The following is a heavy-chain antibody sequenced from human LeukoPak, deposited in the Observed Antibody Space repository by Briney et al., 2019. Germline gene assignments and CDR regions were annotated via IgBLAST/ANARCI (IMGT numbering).Heavy chain of an antibody. CDR1: GYSISSGYY. CDR2: IYHSGST. Sequence: SETLSLTCTVSGYSISSGYYWGWIRQPPGKGLEWIGSIYHSGSTYYNPSLKSRLTISVDTSKNQFSLKLNSVTAADTAVYYCARHDYGDYSSFDYWGQGTLVTVSS. D-gene: IGHD4-17*01. J-gene: IGHJ4*02. V-gene: IGHV4-38-2*02. CDR3: ARHDYGDYSSFDY.